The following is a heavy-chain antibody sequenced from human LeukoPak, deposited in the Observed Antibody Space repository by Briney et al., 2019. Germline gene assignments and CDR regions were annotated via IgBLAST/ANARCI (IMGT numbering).Heavy chain of an antibody. Sequence: GGSLRPSCAASGFTVSSNYMSWVRQAPGKGLEWVSVIYSGGSTYYADSVKGRFTISRDNSKNTLYLQVNSLRAEDTAVYYCAREVPYGYYYDSSWYFDLWGRGTLVTVSS. D-gene: IGHD3-22*01. V-gene: IGHV3-66*01. CDR3: AREVPYGYYYDSSWYFDL. CDR2: IYSGGST. CDR1: GFTVSSNY. J-gene: IGHJ2*01.